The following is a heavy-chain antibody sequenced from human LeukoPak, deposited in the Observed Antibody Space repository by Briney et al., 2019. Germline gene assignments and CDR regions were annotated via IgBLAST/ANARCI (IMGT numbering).Heavy chain of an antibody. CDR3: ARGTLLNYFDY. V-gene: IGHV4-31*03. CDR2: IKYNGHT. CDR1: GDSISSGGFY. D-gene: IGHD3/OR15-3a*01. Sequence: SQTLSLTCTVSGDSISSGGFYWSWIRQRSGKGLEWVAYIKYNGHTFYNPSLKSRLTISRDTSKNLFSLILTSVTAAASALYFCARGTLLNYFDYWGQGALVTVSS. J-gene: IGHJ4*02.